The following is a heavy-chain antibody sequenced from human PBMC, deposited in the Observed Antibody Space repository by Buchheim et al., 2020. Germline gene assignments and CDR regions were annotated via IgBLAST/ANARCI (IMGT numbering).Heavy chain of an antibody. CDR1: GFTSSSYA. Sequence: EVQLLESGGGLVQPGGSLRLSCAASGFTSSSYAMSWVRQAPCKVLDWVSAISGSGGSTYYADSVNGRFTISRDNSKNTLSLQMNSLRAEDTAVYYCAKRRTTMIVVALDYWGQGTL. CDR2: ISGSGGST. J-gene: IGHJ4*02. V-gene: IGHV3-23*01. CDR3: AKRRTTMIVVALDY. D-gene: IGHD3-22*01.